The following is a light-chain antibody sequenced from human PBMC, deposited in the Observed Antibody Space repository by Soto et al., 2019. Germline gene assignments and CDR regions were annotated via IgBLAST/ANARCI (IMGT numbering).Light chain of an antibody. V-gene: IGKV2-28*01. CDR2: LAS. Sequence: TVMTQSPLSLPVTPGEPASISCRSSQSLLQSNGYNYLNWYLQRPGQSPQLLIFLASTRASGVPDRFSGSGSGTEFTLKISRVEAEDVGVYYCMQAVEFPAVGQGTKVEIK. CDR1: QSLLQSNGYNY. J-gene: IGKJ1*01. CDR3: MQAVEFPA.